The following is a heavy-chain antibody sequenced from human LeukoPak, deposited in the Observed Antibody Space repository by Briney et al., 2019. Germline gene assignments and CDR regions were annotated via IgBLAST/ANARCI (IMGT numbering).Heavy chain of an antibody. CDR3: ARAFGSYTAWDY. CDR1: GYTFTSYA. V-gene: IGHV1-3*03. J-gene: IGHJ4*02. CDR2: INAGNGNT. Sequence: ASVKASCKASGYTFTSYAMHWVRQAPGQRLEWMGWINAGNGNTKYSQEFQGRVTITRDTSASTAYMELSSLRSEDMAVYYCARAFGSYTAWDYWGQGTLVTVSS. D-gene: IGHD3-10*01.